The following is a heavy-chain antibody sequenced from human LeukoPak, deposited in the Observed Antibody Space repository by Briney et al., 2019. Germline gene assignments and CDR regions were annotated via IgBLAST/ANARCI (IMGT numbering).Heavy chain of an antibody. Sequence: PGGSLRLSCAASGFTFSSYGMHWVRQAPGKGLEWVAFIRYDGGNKYYADSVKGRFTISRDNSKNTLYLQMKSLSTDDTAVYYCAKDHQFFRGYDTFDIWGQETMVTVSS. CDR3: AKDHQFFRGYDTFDI. CDR1: GFTFSSYG. CDR2: IRYDGGNK. D-gene: IGHD5-12*01. V-gene: IGHV3-30*02. J-gene: IGHJ3*02.